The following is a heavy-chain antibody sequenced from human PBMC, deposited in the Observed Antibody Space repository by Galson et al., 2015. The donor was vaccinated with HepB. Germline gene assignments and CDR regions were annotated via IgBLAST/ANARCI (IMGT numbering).Heavy chain of an antibody. V-gene: IGHV3-53*01. CDR1: GFTVSSNY. CDR3: ARGTEWDRRFDY. J-gene: IGHJ4*02. D-gene: IGHD1-26*01. CDR2: IYSGGST. Sequence: SLRLSCAASGFTVSSNYMSWVRQAPGKGLEWVSVIYSGGSTYYADSVKGRFTISRDNSKNTLYLQMNSLRAEDTAVYYCARGTEWDRRFDYWGQGTLVTVSS.